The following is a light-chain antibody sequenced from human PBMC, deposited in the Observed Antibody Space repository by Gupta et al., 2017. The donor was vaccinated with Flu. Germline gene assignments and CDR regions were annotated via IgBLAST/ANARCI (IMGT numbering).Light chain of an antibody. CDR3: QQRYSTLYS. CDR2: AAS. Sequence: DIQMTQSPSSLSASVGDRVTITCRASQSISSYLNWYQQKPGKAPKLLIYAASRLQSGVPSRFSGRASGADISLTISMRPPEDFTTYYFQQRYSTLYSFGQGTKLEIK. CDR1: QSISSY. V-gene: IGKV1-39*01. J-gene: IGKJ2*03.